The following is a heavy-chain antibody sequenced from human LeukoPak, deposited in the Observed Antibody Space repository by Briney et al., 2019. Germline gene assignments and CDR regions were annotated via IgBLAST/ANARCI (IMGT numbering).Heavy chain of an antibody. CDR3: AKGGSIAAAGTQYYYYYMDV. J-gene: IGHJ6*03. CDR1: GFTFSSYA. D-gene: IGHD6-13*01. Sequence: PGGSLRLSCAASGFTFSSYAMSWVRQAPGKGLEWVSAISGSGGSTYYADSVKGRFTISRDNSKNTLYLQMNSLRAEDTAVYYCAKGGSIAAAGTQYYYYYMDVWGKGTTVTVSS. CDR2: ISGSGGST. V-gene: IGHV3-23*01.